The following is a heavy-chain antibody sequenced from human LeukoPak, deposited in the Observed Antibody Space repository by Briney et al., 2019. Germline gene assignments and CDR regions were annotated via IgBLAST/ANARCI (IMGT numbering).Heavy chain of an antibody. J-gene: IGHJ4*02. CDR1: GGTFSSYA. D-gene: IGHD3-22*01. CDR3: ARAFYYYDSSGYSPLYYFDY. V-gene: IGHV1-69*05. CDR2: IIPIFGTA. Sequence: GASVKVSCKASGGTFSSYAISWVRQAPGQGLEWMGGIIPIFGTANYAQKFQGRVTLTTDESTSTAYMELSSLRSEDTAVYYCARAFYYYDSSGYSPLYYFDYWGQGTLATVSS.